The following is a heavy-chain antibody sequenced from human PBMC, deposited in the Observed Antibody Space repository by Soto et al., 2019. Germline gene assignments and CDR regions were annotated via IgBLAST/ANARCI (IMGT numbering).Heavy chain of an antibody. D-gene: IGHD3-9*01. CDR1: GGSFSGYS. CDR3: ARVGNFDWLLSPSSYFDY. J-gene: IGHJ4*02. V-gene: IGHV4-34*01. Sequence: PSETLSLTCAVYGGSFSGYSWTWIRQPPGTGLEWIGEINHSGSTNYNPSLKSRVTISVDTSKNQFSLKLTSVTAADTAVYYCARVGNFDWLLSPSSYFDYWGQGTLVTSPQ. CDR2: INHSGST.